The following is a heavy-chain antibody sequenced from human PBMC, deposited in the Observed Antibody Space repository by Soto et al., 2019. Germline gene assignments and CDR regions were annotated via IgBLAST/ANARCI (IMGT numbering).Heavy chain of an antibody. V-gene: IGHV1-3*01. D-gene: IGHD5-18*01. CDR2: INAGNGNT. CDR3: ARDRRGYSYGLFDY. J-gene: IGHJ4*02. CDR1: GYTFTSYA. Sequence: ASLKVSCKASGYTFTSYAMHWVRQAPGQRLEWMGWINAGNGNTKYSQKFQGRVTITRDTSASTAYMELSSLRSEDTAVYYCARDRRGYSYGLFDYWGQGTLVTVSS.